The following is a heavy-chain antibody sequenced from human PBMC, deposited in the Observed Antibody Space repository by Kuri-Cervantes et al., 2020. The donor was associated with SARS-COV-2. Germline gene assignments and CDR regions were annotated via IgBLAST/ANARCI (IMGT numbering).Heavy chain of an antibody. V-gene: IGHV4-59*01. D-gene: IGHD6-19*01. CDR1: GGSISSYY. Sequence: GSLRLSCTVSGGSISSYYWSWIRQPPGKGLEWIGYIYYSGSTNYNPSLKSRVTISVDTSKNQFSLKLSSVTAADTAAYYCAGEQWLGPFDYWGQGTLVTVSS. CDR3: AGEQWLGPFDY. CDR2: IYYSGST. J-gene: IGHJ4*02.